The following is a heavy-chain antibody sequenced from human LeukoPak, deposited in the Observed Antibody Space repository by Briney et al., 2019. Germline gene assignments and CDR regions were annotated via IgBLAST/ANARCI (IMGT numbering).Heavy chain of an antibody. J-gene: IGHJ4*02. CDR3: AQAPVIRGVILAH. CDR1: GGSISSSNW. CDR2: IYWDDDK. V-gene: IGHV2-5*08. D-gene: IGHD3-10*01. Sequence: TLSLTCAVSGGSISSSNWWSWVRQPPGKGLEWLALIYWDDDKRYSPSLKSRLTITKDTSKNQVVLTMTNMDPVDTATYYCAQAPVIRGVILAHWGQGTLVTVPS.